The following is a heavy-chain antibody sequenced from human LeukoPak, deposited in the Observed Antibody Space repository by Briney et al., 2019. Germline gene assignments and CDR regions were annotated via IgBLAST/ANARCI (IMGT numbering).Heavy chain of an antibody. CDR1: GYTFTGYY. Sequence: ASVKVSCKASGYTFTGYYMHWVRQAPGQGLEWMGWINPNSGGTNYAQKFQGRVTMTRDTSISTAYMELSRLRSDDTAVYYCARASHYYDSSGYYYVYWGQGTLATVSS. CDR2: INPNSGGT. CDR3: ARASHYYDSSGYYYVY. J-gene: IGHJ4*02. D-gene: IGHD3-22*01. V-gene: IGHV1-2*02.